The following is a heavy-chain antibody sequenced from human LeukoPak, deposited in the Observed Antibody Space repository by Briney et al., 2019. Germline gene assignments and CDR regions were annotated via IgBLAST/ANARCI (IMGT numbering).Heavy chain of an antibody. CDR1: GFTFSSYA. V-gene: IGHV3-30*18. D-gene: IGHD1-14*01. CDR2: ISYDGNNK. Sequence: GRSLRLSCAASGFTFSSYATHWVRQAPGKGLGWVAVISYDGNNKYYADSVRGRFTISRDTSKNTLYLQMNSLRAEDTAVYYCAKTRVWSGTFFDYWGQGALVTVSS. CDR3: AKTRVWSGTFFDY. J-gene: IGHJ4*02.